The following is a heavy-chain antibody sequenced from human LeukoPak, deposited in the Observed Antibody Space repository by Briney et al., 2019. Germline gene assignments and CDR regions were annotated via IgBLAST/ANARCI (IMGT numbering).Heavy chain of an antibody. J-gene: IGHJ4*02. CDR1: GASISRYH. CDR3: ARSRYGTSSYYSV. CDR2: IRSSDSI. Sequence: SGTLSLICAVSGASISRYHWAWIRQPPGKGLEWIGHIRSSDSITYNPSLRSRVTISIDSSRNLFSLNLTSVTAADTALYFCARSRYGTSSYYSVWGPGTLVTVSS. V-gene: IGHV4-59*13. D-gene: IGHD2-8*01.